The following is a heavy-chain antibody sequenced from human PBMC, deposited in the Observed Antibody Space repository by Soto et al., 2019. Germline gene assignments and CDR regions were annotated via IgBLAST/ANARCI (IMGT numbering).Heavy chain of an antibody. Sequence: KASVTLSLTCTVSGGSIRGNYSKWFRQPPGKGLEWIAYISYNGITSYGPSLKSRVSISLDTSKNRFSLNLSSVTAADTAVYYCARDSPRTTGFGPFYYCNMDVWGRGTTATVSS. CDR3: ARDSPRTTGFGPFYYCNMDV. J-gene: IGHJ6*01. V-gene: IGHV4-59*01. CDR1: GGSIRGNY. D-gene: IGHD4-17*01. CDR2: ISYNGIT.